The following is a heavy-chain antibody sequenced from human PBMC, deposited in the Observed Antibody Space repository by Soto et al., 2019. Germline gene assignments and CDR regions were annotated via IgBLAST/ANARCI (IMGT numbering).Heavy chain of an antibody. CDR2: ISTGSSYI. V-gene: IGHV3-21*01. CDR3: ARVRASGSYSYMSADS. J-gene: IGHJ4*02. Sequence: GGSLRLSCEASGFTFNTYTMNWVRQTPGTGLEWVASISTGSSYIYYADSVKGRFTISRDNAKNSLFLQMNSLRAEDTAVYFCARVRASGSYSYMSADSWGRGTLVTVSS. CDR1: GFTFNTYT. D-gene: IGHD3-10*01.